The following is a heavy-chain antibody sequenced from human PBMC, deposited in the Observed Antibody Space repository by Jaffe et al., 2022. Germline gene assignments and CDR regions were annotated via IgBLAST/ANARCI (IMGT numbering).Heavy chain of an antibody. Sequence: EVQLVESGGGLVQPGGSLRLSCAASGFTFSSYWMSWVRQAPGKGLEWVANIKQDGSEKYYVDSVKGRFTISRDNAKNSLYLQMNSLRAEDTAVYYCARDRWTDYGDYEPPLDYFDYWGQGTLVTVSS. CDR1: GFTFSSYW. CDR3: ARDRWTDYGDYEPPLDYFDY. D-gene: IGHD4-17*01. CDR2: IKQDGSEK. J-gene: IGHJ4*02. V-gene: IGHV3-7*01.